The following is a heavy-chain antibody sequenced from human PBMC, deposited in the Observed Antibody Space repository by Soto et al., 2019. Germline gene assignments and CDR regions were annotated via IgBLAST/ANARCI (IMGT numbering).Heavy chain of an antibody. CDR1: GGSISSYY. Sequence: PSETLSLTCTVSGGSISSYYWSWIRQPPGKGLEWIGYIYYSGSTNYNPSLKSRVTISVDTSKNQFSLKLSSVTAADTAVYYCARVRSHNLQEFDYWGQGTLVTVSS. V-gene: IGHV4-59*01. J-gene: IGHJ4*02. CDR3: ARVRSHNLQEFDY. D-gene: IGHD2-15*01. CDR2: IYYSGST.